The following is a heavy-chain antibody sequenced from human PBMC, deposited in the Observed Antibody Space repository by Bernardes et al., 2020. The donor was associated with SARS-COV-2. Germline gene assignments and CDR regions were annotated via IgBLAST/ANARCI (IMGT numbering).Heavy chain of an antibody. CDR3: ARDLSVGFSGSGDYYGMDV. Sequence: ASVKVSCQASGYIFRDYYMNWVRQAPGQGLEWMGMINTNSGNTEYAQKFQGRVTLTRDTSISTAYMEISSLKFDDTAIYYCARDLSVGFSGSGDYYGMDVWGPETTVTVSS. CDR1: GYIFRDYY. J-gene: IGHJ6*02. V-gene: IGHV1-2*02. CDR2: INTNSGNT. D-gene: IGHD1-26*01.